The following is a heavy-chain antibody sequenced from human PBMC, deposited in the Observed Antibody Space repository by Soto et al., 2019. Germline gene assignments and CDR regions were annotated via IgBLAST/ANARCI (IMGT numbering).Heavy chain of an antibody. D-gene: IGHD4-4*01. V-gene: IGHV4-31*03. Sequence: QVQLQESGPGLVKPSQTLSLTCTVSGGSISSGGYYWSWIRQHPGKGLEWIGYIYYSGSTYYNPSLKSRVTISVDTSKNQFSLKLSSVTAADTAVYYCARGRIQYKDYYYGMDVWGQGTTVTVSS. CDR3: ARGRIQYKDYYYGMDV. CDR1: GGSISSGGYY. CDR2: IYYSGST. J-gene: IGHJ6*02.